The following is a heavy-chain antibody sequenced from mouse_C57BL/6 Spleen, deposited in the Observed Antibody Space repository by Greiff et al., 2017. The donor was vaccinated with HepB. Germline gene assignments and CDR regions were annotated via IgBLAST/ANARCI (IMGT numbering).Heavy chain of an antibody. CDR2: ISGGGGNT. V-gene: IGHV5-9*01. CDR3: ARQGGFAY. CDR1: GFTFSSYT. Sequence: EVHLVESGGGLVKPGGSLKLSCAASGFTFSSYTMSWVRQTPEKRLEWVATISGGGGNTYYPDSVKGRFTISRDNAKNTLYLQMSSLRSEDTALYYCARQGGFAYWGQGTLVTVSA. J-gene: IGHJ3*01.